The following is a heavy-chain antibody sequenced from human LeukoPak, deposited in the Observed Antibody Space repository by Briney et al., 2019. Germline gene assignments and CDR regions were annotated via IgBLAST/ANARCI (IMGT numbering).Heavy chain of an antibody. J-gene: IGHJ5*02. Sequence: ASVKVSCKASGGTFSSYAISWVRQAPGQGLEWMGWISAYNGNTNYAQKLQGRVTMTTDTSTSTAYMELRSLRSDDTAVYYCARDWFGSWYTRDWFDPWGQGTLVTVSS. CDR2: ISAYNGNT. V-gene: IGHV1-18*01. D-gene: IGHD6-13*01. CDR3: ARDWFGSWYTRDWFDP. CDR1: GGTFSSYA.